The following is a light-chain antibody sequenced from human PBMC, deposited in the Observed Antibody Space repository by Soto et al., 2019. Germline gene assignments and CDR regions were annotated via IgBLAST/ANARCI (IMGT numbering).Light chain of an antibody. V-gene: IGKV2-24*01. Sequence: DIVLTQTPLSSPVTLGQPASISCRSSQSLVHSDGNTYLSWFHQRPGQPPRLLIDKVSHRFSGVTDRFSGSGAGTDFTLKISRVEAEDVGIYFCMQATQYRPYTFGQGTKLEIK. CDR1: QSLVHSDGNTY. J-gene: IGKJ2*01. CDR3: MQATQYRPYT. CDR2: KVS.